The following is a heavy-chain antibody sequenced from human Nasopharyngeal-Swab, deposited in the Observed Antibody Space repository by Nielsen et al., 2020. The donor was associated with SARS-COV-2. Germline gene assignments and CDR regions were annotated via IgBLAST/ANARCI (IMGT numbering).Heavy chain of an antibody. Sequence: ASVKVSCKASGYTFTNYGITWVRQAPGQGLEWMGWISAYSGNTNYAQKLQGRVTMTTDTSISTAYMELSRLRSDDTAVYYCAREEDSSGYYYYYYGMDVWGQGTTVTVSS. CDR2: ISAYSGNT. CDR1: GYTFTNYG. J-gene: IGHJ6*02. V-gene: IGHV1-18*01. D-gene: IGHD3-22*01. CDR3: AREEDSSGYYYYYYGMDV.